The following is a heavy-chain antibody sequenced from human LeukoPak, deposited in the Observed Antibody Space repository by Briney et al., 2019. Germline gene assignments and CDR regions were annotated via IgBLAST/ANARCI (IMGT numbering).Heavy chain of an antibody. Sequence: GGSLRLSCAASGFTFSRYAMTWVRQAPGKELEWFSSISASGGNAYYADSVKGRFTISRDNSKNTLYLQMNSLRAEDTAIYYCARSPPGLYGDYTDYWGQGTLVTVSS. V-gene: IGHV3-23*01. D-gene: IGHD4-17*01. CDR3: ARSPPGLYGDYTDY. CDR2: ISASGGNA. J-gene: IGHJ4*02. CDR1: GFTFSRYA.